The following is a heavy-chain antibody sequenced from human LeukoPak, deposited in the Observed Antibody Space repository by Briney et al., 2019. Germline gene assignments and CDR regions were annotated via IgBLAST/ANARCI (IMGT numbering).Heavy chain of an antibody. CDR2: TYYRSKWYN. CDR3: EWDVGTTGWHTYDF. D-gene: IGHD3-9*01. Sequence: SQTLSLTCAISGDSVSSNNGAWNWIRQSPSRGLEWLGRTYYRSKWYNDYAGSLMSRITISPDTSKNQFSLQVYSATPEDTAVYYCEWDVGTTGWHTYDFWGQGTLVTVSS. V-gene: IGHV6-1*01. J-gene: IGHJ4*02. CDR1: GDSVSSNNGA.